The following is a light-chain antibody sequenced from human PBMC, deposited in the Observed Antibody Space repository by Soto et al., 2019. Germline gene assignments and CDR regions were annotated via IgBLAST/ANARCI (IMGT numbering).Light chain of an antibody. J-gene: IGKJ1*01. CDR3: QQYGSSGT. Sequence: KQSTATLSVSPGERATLSCRASQSVRGNLAWYQHKPGQSPRLLIYGTSSRATGIPDRFSGSGSGTDFTLTISRLEPEDFAVYYGQQYGSSGTFGQGTKVDIK. V-gene: IGKV3-20*01. CDR1: QSVRGN. CDR2: GTS.